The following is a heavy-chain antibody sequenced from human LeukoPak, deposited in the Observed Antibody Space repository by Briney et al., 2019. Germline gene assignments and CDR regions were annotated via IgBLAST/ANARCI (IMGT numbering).Heavy chain of an antibody. CDR3: AKAGDYDFWSGYYTDY. V-gene: IGHV3-23*01. Sequence: GGSLRLSCAASGFTFSSYAMSWVRQAPGKGLEWVSAISGSGGSTYYADSVKGRFTISRDNSKDTLYLQMNSLRAEDTAVYYCAKAGDYDFWSGYYTDYWGQGTLVTVSS. CDR1: GFTFSSYA. J-gene: IGHJ4*02. CDR2: ISGSGGST. D-gene: IGHD3-3*01.